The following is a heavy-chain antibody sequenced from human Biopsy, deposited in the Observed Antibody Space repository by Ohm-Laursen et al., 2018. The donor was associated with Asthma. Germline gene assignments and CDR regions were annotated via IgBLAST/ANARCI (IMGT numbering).Heavy chain of an antibody. D-gene: IGHD2-2*01. V-gene: IGHV1-69*13. CDR3: ARKAGSCISRTCYSLDF. J-gene: IGHJ4*02. Sequence: GASVKASCKSLGGTFNTYVIGWVRQAPGQGLEWMGGINSVFGTTTYPQKFQDRVTITADDSTSTVYMGLSSLRSEDTAVYYCARKAGSCISRTCYSLDFWGQGTLVTVSS. CDR2: INSVFGTT. CDR1: GGTFNTYV.